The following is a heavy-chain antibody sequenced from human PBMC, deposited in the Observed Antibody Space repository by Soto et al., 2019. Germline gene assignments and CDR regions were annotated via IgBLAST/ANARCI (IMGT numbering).Heavy chain of an antibody. CDR3: ARVRQLVGYFYYYMDV. V-gene: IGHV1-18*01. Sequence: ASVKVSCKASGYTFTNYGITWVRQAPGQGLEWMGWISAYNGNTHYTQRLQGRVTMTTDTSTSTAYMELRGLRSDDTAVYYYARVRQLVGYFYYYMDVWGKGTTVTASS. J-gene: IGHJ6*03. D-gene: IGHD6-6*01. CDR2: ISAYNGNT. CDR1: GYTFTNYG.